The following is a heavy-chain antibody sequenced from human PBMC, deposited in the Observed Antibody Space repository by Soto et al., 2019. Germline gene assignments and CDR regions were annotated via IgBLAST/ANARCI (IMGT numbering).Heavy chain of an antibody. CDR3: ASLGVVPAARGVY. J-gene: IGHJ4*02. V-gene: IGHV4-4*02. CDR1: GGSISSSNW. Sequence: AETRSLTVAVSGGSISSSNWGGWVRQPPGKGLEWIGEIYHSGSTNYNPSLKSRVTISVDKSKNQFSLKLRSVTAADTAVYYCASLGVVPAARGVYWGQGTLVTVSS. D-gene: IGHD2-2*01. CDR2: IYHSGST.